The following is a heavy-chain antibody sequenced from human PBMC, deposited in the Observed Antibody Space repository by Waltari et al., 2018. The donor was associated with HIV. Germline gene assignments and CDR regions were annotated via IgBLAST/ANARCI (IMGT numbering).Heavy chain of an antibody. CDR3: VKEHQYSHSWYSYYGMDV. D-gene: IGHD6-13*01. CDR2: ISGSGGST. Sequence: EVQVLASGGALVQPGGSLRLSCAASGFTFSNYGLGWGRQAPGKGLEWVSTISGSGGSTYYADSVKGRSTVSRDNSKNTLYLQMNSLRAEDTAVYFCVKEHQYSHSWYSYYGMDVWGQGTTVTVSS. V-gene: IGHV3-23*01. J-gene: IGHJ6*02. CDR1: GFTFSNYG.